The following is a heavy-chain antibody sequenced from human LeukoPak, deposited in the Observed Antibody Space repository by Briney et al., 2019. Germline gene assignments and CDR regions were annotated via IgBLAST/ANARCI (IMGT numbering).Heavy chain of an antibody. Sequence: ASVKVSCKASGYTFTSYGIIWVRQAPGQGLEWMGWINPNSGVTNYAQKFQGRVTMTRDTSTSTAYMELSRLRSDDTGVYYRARARLSRANEFRSSFDPWGQRTLVTVSS. CDR3: ARARLSRANEFRSSFDP. V-gene: IGHV1-2*02. J-gene: IGHJ5*02. CDR2: INPNSGVT. D-gene: IGHD2-2*01. CDR1: GYTFTSYG.